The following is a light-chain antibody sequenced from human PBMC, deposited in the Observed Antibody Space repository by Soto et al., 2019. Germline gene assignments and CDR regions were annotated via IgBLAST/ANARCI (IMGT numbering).Light chain of an antibody. J-gene: IGKJ1*01. Sequence: ASQSIGSWLAWYPQKTGKAPKILIYKKSILESGVPSRFSGSGSWTDLNLTIISLQPEDFATYFCQQSYDTTWTCGQGTKVDIK. CDR3: QQSYDTTWT. V-gene: IGKV1-5*03. CDR2: KKS. CDR1: QSIGSW.